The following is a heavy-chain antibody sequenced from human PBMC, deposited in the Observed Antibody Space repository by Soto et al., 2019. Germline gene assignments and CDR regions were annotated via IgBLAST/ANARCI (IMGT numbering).Heavy chain of an antibody. CDR2: IIPIFGTA. CDR1: GGTFSSYA. Sequence: QVQLVQSGAEVKKPGSSVKVSCKASGGTFSSYAISWVRQAPGQGLEWMGGIIPIFGTANHAQKFQGRVTITADKSTRTAYMELSRLRSEDTAVYYCASATRGNNWFDPWGQGTLVTVSS. J-gene: IGHJ5*02. D-gene: IGHD2-15*01. CDR3: ASATRGNNWFDP. V-gene: IGHV1-69*06.